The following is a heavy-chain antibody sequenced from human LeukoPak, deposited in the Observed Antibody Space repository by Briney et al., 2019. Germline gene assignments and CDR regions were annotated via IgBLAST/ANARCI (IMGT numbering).Heavy chain of an antibody. J-gene: IGHJ3*02. CDR2: IYHTGTT. CDR3: VRDSTIEENNRWYDGLDI. V-gene: IGHV4-4*07. CDR1: GGSFSGYY. D-gene: IGHD2-15*01. Sequence: PSETLSLTCTVSGGSFSGYYWTWIRQPAGQGLEWVGRIYHTGTTSYNPSLESRVTMSLDKSKNQFSLKLSSVTAADTALYYCVRDSTIEENNRWYDGLDIWGQGTMVTVSS.